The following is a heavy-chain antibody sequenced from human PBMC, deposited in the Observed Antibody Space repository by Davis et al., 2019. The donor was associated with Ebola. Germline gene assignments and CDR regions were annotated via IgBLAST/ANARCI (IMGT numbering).Heavy chain of an antibody. V-gene: IGHV5-51*01. CDR3: ARPPLYDSSASYWYFDL. J-gene: IGHJ2*01. CDR1: GYSFTSYW. D-gene: IGHD3-22*01. CDR2: IYPGDSDT. Sequence: GESLKISCKGSGYSFTSYWIGWVRQMPGKGLEWMGIIYPGDSDTRYSPSFQGQVTISADKSIRTAYLQWSSLKASDTAMYYCARPPLYDSSASYWYFDLWGRGTLVTVSS.